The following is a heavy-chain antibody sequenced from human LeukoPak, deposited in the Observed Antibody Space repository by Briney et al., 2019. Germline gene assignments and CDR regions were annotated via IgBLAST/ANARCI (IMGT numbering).Heavy chain of an antibody. CDR1: GFTFSDYY. V-gene: IGHV3-11*01. CDR3: ARTDYDILTGYHYWYFDL. Sequence: GGSLRLSCAASGFTFSDYYVSWIRQAPGKGLEWVSCISSSGGTIYYADSVKGRFTISRDNAKNSLYLQMNSLRAEDTAVYYCARTDYDILTGYHYWYFDLWGRGTLVTVSS. D-gene: IGHD3-9*01. CDR2: ISSSGGTI. J-gene: IGHJ2*01.